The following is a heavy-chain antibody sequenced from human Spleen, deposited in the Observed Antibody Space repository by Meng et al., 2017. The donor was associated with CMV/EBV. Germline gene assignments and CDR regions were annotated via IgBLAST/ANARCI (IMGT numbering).Heavy chain of an antibody. Sequence: CVASGFTLSSNGMSWVRQAPGKGLDWVSSISSSSNYIYYADSVKGRFTISRDNAKNSLYLQMNSLRDEDTAVYCCARALSGYEIVDYWGQGILVTVSS. CDR3: ARALSGYEIVDY. CDR2: ISSSSNYI. V-gene: IGHV3-21*01. D-gene: IGHD5-12*01. CDR1: GFTLSSNG. J-gene: IGHJ4*02.